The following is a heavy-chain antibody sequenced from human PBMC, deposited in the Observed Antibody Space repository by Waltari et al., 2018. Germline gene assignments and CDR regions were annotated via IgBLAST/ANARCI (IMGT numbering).Heavy chain of an antibody. CDR1: GFTFRGYA. D-gene: IGHD1-26*01. V-gene: IGHV3-23*04. Sequence: EVQLVESGGGLVQPGGSLRLSCAASGFTFRGYALSWVRQAPGKGLDWVLAISGNGGTTYYADSVKGRFTISRDNSKNTLYLQLNSLRADDTAVYYCAKGAVWSSYYFDYWGQGTLVTVSS. CDR3: AKGAVWSSYYFDY. J-gene: IGHJ4*02. CDR2: ISGNGGTT.